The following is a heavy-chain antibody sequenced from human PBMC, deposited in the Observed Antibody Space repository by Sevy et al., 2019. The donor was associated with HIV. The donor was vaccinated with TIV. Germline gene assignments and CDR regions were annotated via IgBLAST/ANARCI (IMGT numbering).Heavy chain of an antibody. CDR3: ARDFDGSGRWIDY. CDR2: IHYRGGT. J-gene: IGHJ4*02. V-gene: IGHV4-59*13. Sequence: SETLSLTCTVSGGSISTSYWNWIRQSPGRGLEWIGYIHYRGGTNYNPSLKSRVTTSIDTSRNLFSLKLSSVTAADSAMYYCARDFDGSGRWIDYWGQGILVTVSS. CDR1: GGSISTSY. D-gene: IGHD3-10*01.